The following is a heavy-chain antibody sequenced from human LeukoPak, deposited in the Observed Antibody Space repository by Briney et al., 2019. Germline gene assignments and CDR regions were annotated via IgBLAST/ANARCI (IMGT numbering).Heavy chain of an antibody. CDR1: GFTFSSYW. CDR2: IKQDGSEK. D-gene: IGHD4-23*01. V-gene: IGHV3-7*04. Sequence: GGSLRLSCAASGFTFSSYWTNWVRQAPGKGLEWVANIKQDGSEKYYVDSVKGRFTISRDNTKNSLYLQMNSLRAEDTAMYYCARGLRWQDYWGQGTLVTVSS. CDR3: ARGLRWQDY. J-gene: IGHJ4*02.